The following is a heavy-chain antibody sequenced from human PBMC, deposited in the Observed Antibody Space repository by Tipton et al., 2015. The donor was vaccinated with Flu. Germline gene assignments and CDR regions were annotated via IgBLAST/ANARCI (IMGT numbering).Heavy chain of an antibody. Sequence: GLVKPSETLSLTCGVSGDSIRSSYYYWGWIRQPPGKGLEWIGNTFHSGNTYLNPSLKSRVTISIDTSRNQFSLKLNSVTAADTAVYYCARRDYSNYVSEPKSWFDPWGQGTLVAVSS. CDR1: GDSIRSSYYY. CDR3: ARRDYSNYVSEPKSWFDP. CDR2: TFHSGNT. D-gene: IGHD4-11*01. J-gene: IGHJ5*02. V-gene: IGHV4-38-2*01.